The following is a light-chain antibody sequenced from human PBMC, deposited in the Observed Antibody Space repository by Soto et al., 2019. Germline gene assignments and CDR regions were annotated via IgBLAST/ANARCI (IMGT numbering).Light chain of an antibody. Sequence: EIVMTQSPATLSVSPGERATLSCRASQSVSNNLAWYQQKPGQAPRLLIYLASTRAPGIPARFSGSGSGTEFTLTISSLQSEDFAVYYCQQYNNWPPTTCGQGTRLEI. CDR1: QSVSNN. J-gene: IGKJ5*01. CDR2: LAS. V-gene: IGKV3D-15*01. CDR3: QQYNNWPPTT.